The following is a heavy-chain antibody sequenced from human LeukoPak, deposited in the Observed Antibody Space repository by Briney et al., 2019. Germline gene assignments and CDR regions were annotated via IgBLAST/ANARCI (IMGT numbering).Heavy chain of an antibody. J-gene: IGHJ3*02. CDR1: GFTFSSYA. Sequence: GGSLRLSCAASGFTFSSYAMSWVRQAPGKGLEWVSAISGSGGSTYYADSVKGRFTISRDNAKNSLYLQMNSLRAEDTAVYFCARDATGGYSDAFDIWGQGTLVTVSS. D-gene: IGHD5-18*01. CDR2: ISGSGGST. V-gene: IGHV3-23*01. CDR3: ARDATGGYSDAFDI.